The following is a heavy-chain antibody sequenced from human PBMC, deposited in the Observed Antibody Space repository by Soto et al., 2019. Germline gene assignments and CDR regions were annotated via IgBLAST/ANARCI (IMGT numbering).Heavy chain of an antibody. D-gene: IGHD2-15*01. J-gene: IGHJ6*02. CDR3: ARSLIIVVVVAATDYYYYGMDV. CDR1: GYTLTELS. CDR2: FDPEDGET. Sequence: GASVKVSCKVSGYTLTELSMHWVRQAPGKGLEWMGGFDPEDGETIYAQKFQGRVTITADESTSTAYMELSSLRSEDTAVYYCARSLIIVVVVAATDYYYYGMDVWGQGTTVTVSS. V-gene: IGHV1-24*01.